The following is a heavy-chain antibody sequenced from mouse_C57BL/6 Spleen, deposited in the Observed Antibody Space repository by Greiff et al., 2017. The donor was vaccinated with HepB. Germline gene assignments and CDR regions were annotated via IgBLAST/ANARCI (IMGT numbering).Heavy chain of an antibody. V-gene: IGHV5-17*01. Sequence: EVQLVESGGGLVKPGGSLKLSCAASGFTFSDYGMHWVRQAPEKGLEWVAYISSGSSTIYYADTVKGRFTISRDNAKNTLFLQMTSLRSEDTAMYYCARGAVVAGGAMDYWGQGTSVTVSS. CDR3: ARGAVVAGGAMDY. J-gene: IGHJ4*01. CDR2: ISSGSSTI. CDR1: GFTFSDYG. D-gene: IGHD1-1*01.